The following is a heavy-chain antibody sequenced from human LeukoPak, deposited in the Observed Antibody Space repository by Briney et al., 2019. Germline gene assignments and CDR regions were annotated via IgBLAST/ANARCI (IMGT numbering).Heavy chain of an antibody. CDR3: ARGGNSGYCSSTSCYGPHAFDI. D-gene: IGHD2-2*01. J-gene: IGHJ3*02. CDR1: GGSISSGDFY. Sequence: RASETLSLTCTVSGGSISSGDFYWSWIRQPPGKGLEWIGYIYYSGSTYYTPSLKSRVTISLDTSKNQFSLKLTSVTAADTAVYYCARGGNSGYCSSTSCYGPHAFDIWGQGTMVTVSS. CDR2: IYYSGST. V-gene: IGHV4-30-4*08.